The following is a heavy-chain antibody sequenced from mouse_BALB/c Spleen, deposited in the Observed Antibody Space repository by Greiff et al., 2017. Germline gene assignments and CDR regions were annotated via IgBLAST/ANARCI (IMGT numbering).Heavy chain of an antibody. Sequence: EVQLVESGGGLVKPGGSLKLSCAASGFTFSSYAMSWVRQTPEKRLEWVASISSGGSTYYPDSVKGRFTISRDNARNILYLQMSSLRSEDTAMYYCARVLLYGSSPFAYWGQGTLVTVSA. J-gene: IGHJ3*01. CDR2: ISSGGST. D-gene: IGHD1-1*01. V-gene: IGHV5-6-5*01. CDR3: ARVLLYGSSPFAY. CDR1: GFTFSSYA.